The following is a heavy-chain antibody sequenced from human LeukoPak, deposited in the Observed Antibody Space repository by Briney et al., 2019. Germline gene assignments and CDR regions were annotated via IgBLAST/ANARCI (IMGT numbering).Heavy chain of an antibody. CDR1: GYTFTSYG. J-gene: IGHJ4*02. CDR3: ARGEYYYDSSGYPSGY. CDR2: ISAYNGNT. V-gene: IGHV1-18*01. Sequence: ASVKVSCKASGYTFTSYGISWVRQAPGQGLEWMGWISAYNGNTFYAQKLQGRVTMTTDTSTSTAYMELRSLRSDDTAVYYCARGEYYYDSSGYPSGYWGQGTLVTVSS. D-gene: IGHD3-22*01.